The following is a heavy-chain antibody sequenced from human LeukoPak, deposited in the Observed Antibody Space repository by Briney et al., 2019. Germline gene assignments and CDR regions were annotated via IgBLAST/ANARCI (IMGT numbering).Heavy chain of an antibody. V-gene: IGHV4-61*02. D-gene: IGHD1-1*01. CDR3: ARRVPKAYYYNGMDV. J-gene: IGHJ6*02. CDR2: IYTSGST. Sequence: SETLSLTCTVSGGSISSGSYYWSWIRQPAGKGLEWIGRIYTSGSTNYNPSLKSRVTISVDTSKNQFSLKLSSVTAADTAVYYCARRVPKAYYYNGMDVWGQGTTVTVSS. CDR1: GGSISSGSYY.